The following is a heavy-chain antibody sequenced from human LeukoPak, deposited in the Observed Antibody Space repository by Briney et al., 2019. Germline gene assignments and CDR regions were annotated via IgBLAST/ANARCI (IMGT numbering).Heavy chain of an antibody. Sequence: GESLKISCNGSGYTFSSYWIGWVRQMPGKGLEWMGNIYPGDSDTIYSTSFEGQVNISADKSISNAYLQWSSLKASDTAMYYCANGYGSSWGSFAYWGQGTLVTVSS. J-gene: IGHJ4*02. CDR1: GYTFSSYW. CDR3: ANGYGSSWGSFAY. D-gene: IGHD6-13*01. CDR2: IYPGDSDT. V-gene: IGHV5-51*01.